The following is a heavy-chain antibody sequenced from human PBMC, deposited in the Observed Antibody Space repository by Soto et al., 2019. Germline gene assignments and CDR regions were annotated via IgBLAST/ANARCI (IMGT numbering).Heavy chain of an antibody. J-gene: IGHJ4*02. Sequence: SETLSLTCTVFGGSISSYYWSWIRQPPGKGLEWIGYIYYSGSTNYSPSLKSRVTISVDTSKNQFSLKLSSVTAADTAVYYCARSRSSGWYSRYYFEYWGQGTLVPGSS. V-gene: IGHV4-59*01. CDR2: IYYSGST. CDR3: ARSRSSGWYSRYYFEY. D-gene: IGHD6-13*01. CDR1: GGSISSYY.